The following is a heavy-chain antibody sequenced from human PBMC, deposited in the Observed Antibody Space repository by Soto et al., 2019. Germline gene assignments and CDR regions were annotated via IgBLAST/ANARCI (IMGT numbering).Heavy chain of an antibody. CDR3: ARHETLHCDYDY. V-gene: IGHV4-4*02. Sequence: PSETLSLTCAVSGGSISSSNLWSWVRQPPGKGLEWIGEIYHSGSTNYNPSLKSRVTISVDKSKNQFSLKLSSVTAADTAVYYCARHETLHCDYDYWGQGTLVTVSS. D-gene: IGHD5-12*01. CDR2: IYHSGST. CDR1: GGSISSSNL. J-gene: IGHJ4*02.